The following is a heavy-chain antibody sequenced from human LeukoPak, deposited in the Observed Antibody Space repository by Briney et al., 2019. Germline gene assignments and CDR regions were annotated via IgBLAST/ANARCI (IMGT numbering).Heavy chain of an antibody. J-gene: IGHJ5*02. V-gene: IGHV5-51*01. D-gene: IGHD1-26*01. CDR2: IYPGDSDT. CDR3: AMTFSGSYYGPTNNWFDP. Sequence: HGESLKISCKGSGYSFTSYWIGWVRQMPGKGLEWMGIIYPGDSDTRYSPSFQGQVTISADKSISTAYLRWSSLKASDTAMYYCAMTFSGSYYGPTNNWFDPWGQGTLVTVSS. CDR1: GYSFTSYW.